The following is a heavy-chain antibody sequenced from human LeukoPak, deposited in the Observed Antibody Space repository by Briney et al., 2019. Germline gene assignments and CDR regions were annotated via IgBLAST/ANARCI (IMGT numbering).Heavy chain of an antibody. CDR3: ARIRSDAFDI. Sequence: GGSLRLSCAASGFTFSSYSMNWVRQAPGKGLEWVSSISSSSSYMYYADSVKGRFTISRDNAKNSLCLQMNSLRAEDTAVYYCARIRSDAFDIWGQGTMVTVSS. CDR1: GFTFSSYS. CDR2: ISSSSSYM. J-gene: IGHJ3*02. V-gene: IGHV3-21*01.